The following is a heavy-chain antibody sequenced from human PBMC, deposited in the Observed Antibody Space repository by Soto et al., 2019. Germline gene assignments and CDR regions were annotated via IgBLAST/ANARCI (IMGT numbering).Heavy chain of an antibody. CDR1: GGAICSGGYW. D-gene: IGHD2-2*01. Sequence: SETPSLTCTVSGGAICSGGYWWSWIRQQPGRGLEWIGFVSYTGNTQYSPSLKSRVNISVDTSTKQCSLKLSSVTAADAAVYYCARGTLVWGQGTLVTVSS. CDR2: VSYTGNT. CDR3: ARGTLV. J-gene: IGHJ4*02. V-gene: IGHV4-31*03.